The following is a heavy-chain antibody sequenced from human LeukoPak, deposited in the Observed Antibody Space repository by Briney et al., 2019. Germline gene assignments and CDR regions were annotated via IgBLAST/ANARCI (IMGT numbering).Heavy chain of an antibody. D-gene: IGHD7-27*01. J-gene: IGHJ4*02. CDR3: ARDRAATGDYYFDY. CDR2: ISSSSSTI. CDR1: GFTFSRYA. V-gene: IGHV3-48*02. Sequence: GGSLRLSCAASGFTFSRYAMNWVRQAPGKGLEWVPYISSSSSTIYYADSVKGRFTISRDNAKNSLYLQMNSLRDEDTAVYYCARDRAATGDYYFDYWGQGTLVTVSS.